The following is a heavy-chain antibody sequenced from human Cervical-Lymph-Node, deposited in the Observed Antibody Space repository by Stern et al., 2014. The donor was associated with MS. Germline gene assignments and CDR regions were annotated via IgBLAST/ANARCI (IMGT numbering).Heavy chain of an antibody. J-gene: IGHJ4*02. Sequence: QVQLGESGAEVKKPGSSVKVSCKASGGTFGSYAICWVRQAPGQGLEWMGGIIPTFGTAKYAQKFQGRVTITADESTSTAYMEVSSLRSEDTAMYFCAREISPHDWGQGTLVTVSS. CDR1: GGTFGSYA. D-gene: IGHD2/OR15-2a*01. V-gene: IGHV1-69*01. CDR3: AREISPHD. CDR2: IIPTFGTA.